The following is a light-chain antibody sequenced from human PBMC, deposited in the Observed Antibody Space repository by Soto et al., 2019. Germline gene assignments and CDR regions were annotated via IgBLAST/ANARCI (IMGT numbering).Light chain of an antibody. CDR2: GAS. J-gene: IGKJ5*01. CDR1: QSVSRN. Sequence: EIVMTQSPATLSVSPGERATLSCRASQSVSRNLAWYQQKPGQAPRLLIYGASIRATGIPARFSGSGSGTEFTLTISSLQSEDFAVYYCQQYNNWPITFGQGTRLE. CDR3: QQYNNWPIT. V-gene: IGKV3-15*01.